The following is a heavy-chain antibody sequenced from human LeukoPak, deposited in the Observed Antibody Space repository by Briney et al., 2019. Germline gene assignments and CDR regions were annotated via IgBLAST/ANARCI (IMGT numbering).Heavy chain of an antibody. CDR2: ISGGGGST. D-gene: IGHD2-15*01. J-gene: IGHJ4*02. CDR1: GFTFISYA. CDR3: AGGSGIAVVVAATTLRY. Sequence: GGSLRLSCAASGFTFISYAMSWVRQAPGKGPEWVSAISGGGGSTYYADSVKGLFTISRDNSKNTLYLQMNSLRAEDTAVYYCAGGSGIAVVVAATTLRYWGQGTLVTVSS. V-gene: IGHV3-23*01.